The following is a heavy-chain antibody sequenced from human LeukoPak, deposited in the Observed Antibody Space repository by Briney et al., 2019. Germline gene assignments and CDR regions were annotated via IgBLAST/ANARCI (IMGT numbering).Heavy chain of an antibody. Sequence: GGSLRLSCAASGFTFSNYNMNWVRQAPGKGLEWVSSISSSSNKKRYADSVKGRFTISRDNGNNSLYLQLNGLRAEDTAVYYCVRLRLRLRDGYYYYGMDVWGQGTTVIVSS. J-gene: IGHJ6*02. V-gene: IGHV3-21*01. CDR1: GFTFSNYN. CDR3: VRLRLRLRDGYYYYGMDV. D-gene: IGHD5-24*01. CDR2: ISSSSNKK.